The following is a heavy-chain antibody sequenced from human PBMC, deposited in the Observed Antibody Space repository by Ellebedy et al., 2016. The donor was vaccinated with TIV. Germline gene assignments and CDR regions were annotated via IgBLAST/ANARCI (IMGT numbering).Heavy chain of an antibody. D-gene: IGHD5-24*01. Sequence: PGGSLRLSCAASGFTFSNYDMHWVRQAPGKGLEWVAVISSDGSNKYYADSVKGRFTISRDNAKNSLYLQMNSLRAEDTAVYYCARDQMATIPYWGQGTLVTVSS. J-gene: IGHJ4*02. V-gene: IGHV3-30*03. CDR2: ISSDGSNK. CDR1: GFTFSNYD. CDR3: ARDQMATIPY.